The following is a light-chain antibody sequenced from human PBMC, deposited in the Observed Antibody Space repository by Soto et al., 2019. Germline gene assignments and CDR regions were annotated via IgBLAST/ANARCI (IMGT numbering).Light chain of an antibody. V-gene: IGKV3-20*01. CDR2: GAT. J-gene: IGKJ3*01. CDR1: QSVSSTY. Sequence: EIVLTQYPDTLSLSPGERATLSCRASQSVSSTYLVWYQQKPGQAPRLLIYGATSRASGIPDRFSGSGSGTDFTLTISRLEPEDFAVYYCQQFGDSLTFGPGTKVDIK. CDR3: QQFGDSLT.